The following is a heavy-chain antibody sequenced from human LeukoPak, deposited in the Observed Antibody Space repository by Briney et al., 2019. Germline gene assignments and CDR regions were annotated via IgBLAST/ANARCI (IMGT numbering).Heavy chain of an antibody. D-gene: IGHD1-1*01. Sequence: PGGSLRLSCAASGFTTSSDALTWVRLAPGKGLEWVSAISGSGGSTYYADSVKGRFTISRDNSKNTLYLQMNSLRAEDTAVYYCAKSTPLSNDHRDYWGQGTLVTVSS. CDR3: AKSTPLSNDHRDY. CDR2: ISGSGGST. V-gene: IGHV3-23*01. CDR1: GFTTSSDA. J-gene: IGHJ4*02.